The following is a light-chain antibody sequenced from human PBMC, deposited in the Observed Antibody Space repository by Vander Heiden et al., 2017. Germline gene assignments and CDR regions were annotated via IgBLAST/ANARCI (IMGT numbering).Light chain of an antibody. CDR3: QQYNSYPYT. J-gene: IGKJ2*01. CDR2: KAS. V-gene: IGKV1-5*03. CDR1: QSISSW. Sequence: DLQMTQSTSTLSASVGDRVTITCRASQSISSWLAWYQPKPGKAPKLLIYKASSLESGVPSRFSGSGSGTEFTLTISSLQPDDFANYYCQQYNSYPYTFGQGTKLEIK.